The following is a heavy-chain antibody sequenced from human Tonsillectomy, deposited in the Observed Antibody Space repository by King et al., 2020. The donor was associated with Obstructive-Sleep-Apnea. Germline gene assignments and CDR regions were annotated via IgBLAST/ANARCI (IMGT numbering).Heavy chain of an antibody. V-gene: IGHV3-30*04. CDR2: MSYDGSNK. J-gene: IGHJ4*02. D-gene: IGHD1-26*01. CDR1: GFTFRNYA. CDR3: ARAPSYNGRVNYFDY. Sequence: VQLVESGGGVVQPGRSLRLSCAASGFTFRNYAMHWVRQAPGKGLEWVALMSYDGSNKYYADSVKGRFTISRDNSKNTLYLQMNNLRVEDTAGYYCARAPSYNGRVNYFDYWGQGTLVTVSS.